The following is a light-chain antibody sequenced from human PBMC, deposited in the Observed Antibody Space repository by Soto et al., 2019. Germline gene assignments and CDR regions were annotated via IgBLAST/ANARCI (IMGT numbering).Light chain of an antibody. CDR2: IAS. CDR3: EQYGTSPWT. J-gene: IGKJ1*01. CDR1: QSVNSDY. V-gene: IGKV3-20*01. Sequence: EIVLTQSPGTLSLFPGERATLSCRATQSVNSDYLAWYQQKPGQAPRLLIYIASRRATGIPDRFSGSGSGTAFTLTISRLEPEDFAVYYWEQYGTSPWTFGQGTKVEIK.